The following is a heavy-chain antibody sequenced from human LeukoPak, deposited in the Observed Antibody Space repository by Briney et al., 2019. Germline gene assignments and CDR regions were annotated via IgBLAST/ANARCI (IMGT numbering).Heavy chain of an antibody. D-gene: IGHD3-3*01. CDR2: IYYSGST. Sequence: PSETLSLTCTVSGGSISSGGYYWSWIRQHPGKGLEWIGYIYYSGSTYYNPSLKSRVTMSVDTSKNQFSLKLSSVTAADTAVYYCARGSITIFGVVIPYFDYWGQGTLVTVSS. V-gene: IGHV4-31*03. J-gene: IGHJ4*02. CDR3: ARGSITIFGVVIPYFDY. CDR1: GGSISSGGYY.